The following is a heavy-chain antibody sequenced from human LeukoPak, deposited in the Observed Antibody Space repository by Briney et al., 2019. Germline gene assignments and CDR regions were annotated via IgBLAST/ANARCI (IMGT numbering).Heavy chain of an antibody. D-gene: IGHD1-26*01. Sequence: GGSLRLSCAASGFTFSSYSMNWVRQAPGKGLEWVSSISSSSSYIYYADSVKGRFTISRDNAKNSLYLQMNSLRAKDTAVYYCARDPYVVGAADYWGQGTLVTVSS. CDR3: ARDPYVVGAADY. J-gene: IGHJ4*02. V-gene: IGHV3-21*01. CDR1: GFTFSSYS. CDR2: ISSSSSYI.